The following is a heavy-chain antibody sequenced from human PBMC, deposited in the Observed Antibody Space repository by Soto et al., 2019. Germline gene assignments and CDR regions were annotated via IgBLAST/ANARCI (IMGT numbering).Heavy chain of an antibody. V-gene: IGHV3-53*01. Sequence: EVQLVESGGGLIQPGGSLRLSCAASGFTFSSNDMNWVRQAPGKGLEWVSLIYSGGSTYYADSVKGRFTISRDNSKNTLDLQMSSLIAEDTAVYYCATRPLLPGAPWGQGTMVTVSS. CDR2: IYSGGST. CDR3: ATRPLLPGAP. J-gene: IGHJ3*01. CDR1: GFTFSSND. D-gene: IGHD3-22*01.